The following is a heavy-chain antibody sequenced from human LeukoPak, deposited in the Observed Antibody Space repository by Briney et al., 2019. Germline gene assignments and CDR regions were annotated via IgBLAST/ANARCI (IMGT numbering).Heavy chain of an antibody. CDR1: GFTFSSYG. J-gene: IGHJ4*02. CDR2: ISYDGSNK. V-gene: IGHV3-30*18. Sequence: GGSLRLSCAASGFTFSSYGMHWVRQAPGKGLEWVAVISYDGSNKYYADSVKGRFTISRDNSKNTLYLQMNSLRAEDTAVYYCAKPQWSGTDGGTFFDYWGQGTLVTVSS. D-gene: IGHD4-23*01. CDR3: AKPQWSGTDGGTFFDY.